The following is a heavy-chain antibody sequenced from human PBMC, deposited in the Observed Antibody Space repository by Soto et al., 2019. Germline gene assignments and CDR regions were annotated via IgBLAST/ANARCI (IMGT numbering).Heavy chain of an antibody. CDR3: ARQLSDYYDSSGYYLLDAFDI. D-gene: IGHD3-22*01. J-gene: IGHJ3*02. CDR2: IYYSGST. V-gene: IGHV4-39*01. Sequence: PSETLSLTCTVSGGSISSSSYYWGWIRQPPGKGLEWIGSIYYSGSTYYNPSLKGRVTISVDTPKNQFSLKLSSVTAADTAVYYCARQLSDYYDSSGYYLLDAFDIWGQGTIVTVSS. CDR1: GGSISSSSYY.